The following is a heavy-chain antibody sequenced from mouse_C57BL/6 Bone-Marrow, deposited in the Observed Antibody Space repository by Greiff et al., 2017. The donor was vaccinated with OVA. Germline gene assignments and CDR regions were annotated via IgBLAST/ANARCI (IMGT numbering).Heavy chain of an antibody. CDR2: IDPSDSYT. Sequence: QVQLQQPGAELVKPGASVKLSCKASGYTFTSYWMQWVKQRPGQGLEWIGEIDPSDSYTNYNQKFKGKATLTVDTSSSTAYMQLSSLTSEDSAVYYCARGYYGSSYSLYWYFDVWGTGTTVTVSS. V-gene: IGHV1-50*01. CDR1: GYTFTSYW. J-gene: IGHJ1*03. CDR3: ARGYYGSSYSLYWYFDV. D-gene: IGHD1-1*01.